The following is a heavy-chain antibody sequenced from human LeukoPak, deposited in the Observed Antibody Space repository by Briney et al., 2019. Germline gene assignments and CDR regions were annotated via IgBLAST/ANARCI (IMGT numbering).Heavy chain of an antibody. D-gene: IGHD3-16*01. J-gene: IGHJ6*03. CDR3: ARHRLRMDV. CDR2: INQDGSEK. Sequence: GGSLRLSCAASGLTFSSSSMSWVRQAPGKGLEWVANINQDGSEKNYVDSVKGRFTISRDNAKNSLYLQMNSLRAEDTAVYYCARHRLRMDVWGKGTTVTVSS. V-gene: IGHV3-7*01. CDR1: GLTFSSSS.